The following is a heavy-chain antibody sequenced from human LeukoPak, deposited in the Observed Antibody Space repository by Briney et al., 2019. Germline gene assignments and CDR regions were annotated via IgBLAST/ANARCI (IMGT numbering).Heavy chain of an antibody. CDR2: IFSSGST. D-gene: IGHD3-9*01. CDR1: GGTMTRYF. Sequence: PSETLSLTCTVSGGTMTRYFWSWIRQPPGKELEWIGYIFSSGSTKYNPSLNSRVTISIDTSENQFSLKLSSVTAADTAIYYCANYDILTASQVYYFGNWGQGTLVTVSS. J-gene: IGHJ4*02. V-gene: IGHV4-4*08. CDR3: ANYDILTASQVYYFGN.